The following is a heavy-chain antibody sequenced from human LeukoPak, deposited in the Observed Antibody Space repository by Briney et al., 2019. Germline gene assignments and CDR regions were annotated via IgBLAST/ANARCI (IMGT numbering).Heavy chain of an antibody. CDR2: ISASGGST. CDR1: GFTFSTHA. J-gene: IGHJ6*02. Sequence: GGSLRLSCAASGFTFSTHAISWVRQAPGKGLEWVSAISASGGSTYYADSVKGRFTISRDNSKNTMYLQMNNLRAEDTAVYYCAKGRCSGGSCHQRDYYGMDVWGQGTTVTVSS. D-gene: IGHD2-15*01. CDR3: AKGRCSGGSCHQRDYYGMDV. V-gene: IGHV3-23*01.